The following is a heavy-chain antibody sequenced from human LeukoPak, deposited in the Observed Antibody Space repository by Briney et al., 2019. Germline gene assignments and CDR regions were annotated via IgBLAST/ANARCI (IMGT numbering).Heavy chain of an antibody. D-gene: IGHD6-13*01. Sequence: SETLSLTCTVSGGSISSYYWSWVRQPPGKGLEWIGYIYYSGSTNYNPSLKSRVTISVDTSKNQFSLKLSSVTAADTAVYYCARLYSSSWDYYFDYWGQGTLVTVSS. CDR2: IYYSGST. CDR3: ARLYSSSWDYYFDY. CDR1: GGSISSYY. V-gene: IGHV4-59*08. J-gene: IGHJ4*02.